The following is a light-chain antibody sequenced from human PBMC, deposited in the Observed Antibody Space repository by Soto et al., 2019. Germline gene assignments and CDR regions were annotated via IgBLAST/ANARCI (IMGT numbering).Light chain of an antibody. CDR3: SSYTTISTLVI. Sequence: QSALTQPASGSGSPGQSITISCTGSSSDIGGYDYVSWYQQHPGKAPKLIIYDVTNRPSGVSNRFSGSKSGNTASLTISGLQAEDESDYYCSSYTTISTLVIFGGGTKVTVL. CDR2: DVT. J-gene: IGLJ2*01. CDR1: SSDIGGYDY. V-gene: IGLV2-14*01.